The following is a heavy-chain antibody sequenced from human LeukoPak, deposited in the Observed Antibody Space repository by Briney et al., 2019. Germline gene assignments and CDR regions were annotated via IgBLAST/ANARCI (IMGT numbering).Heavy chain of an antibody. CDR3: VKNGWLDY. D-gene: IGHD6-19*01. CDR2: ISTSGDST. Sequence: GGSLRLSCAASGFSFSSQNMNWARQAPGKGLEWVAYISTSGDSTKYADSVEGRFTISRDNVENSLYLLMNSLRVDDTAVYYCVKNGWLDYWGQGIVVTVSS. J-gene: IGHJ4*02. CDR1: GFSFSSQN. V-gene: IGHV3-21*01.